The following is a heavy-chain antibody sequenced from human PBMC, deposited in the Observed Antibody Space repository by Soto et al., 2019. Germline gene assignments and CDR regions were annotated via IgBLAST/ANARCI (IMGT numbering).Heavy chain of an antibody. CDR3: ARDATYYDSSGLDI. CDR1: GGTFSSYA. Sequence: SVKVSCKASGGTFSSYAISWVRQAPGQGLEWMGGIIPIFGTANYAQKFQGRVTITADESTSTAYMELSSLRSEDTAVYYCARDATYYDSSGLDIWGQGTMVTVSS. D-gene: IGHD3-22*01. CDR2: IIPIFGTA. J-gene: IGHJ3*02. V-gene: IGHV1-69*13.